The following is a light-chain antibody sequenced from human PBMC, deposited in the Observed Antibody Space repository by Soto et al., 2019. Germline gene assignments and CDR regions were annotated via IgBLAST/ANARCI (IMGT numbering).Light chain of an antibody. CDR2: GAS. J-gene: IGKJ3*01. CDR3: QHYDNTPPGVT. CDR1: QSVSSDY. Sequence: EIVLTQSPDTLSLSPGERATLSCRAGQSVSSDYLVWYQQKPGLPPRLLIYGASRRAIGLPDRFSGSGAGTEFILTISRLEPEDFEVYYCQHYDNTPPGVTFRPGNKVHIK. V-gene: IGKV3-20*01.